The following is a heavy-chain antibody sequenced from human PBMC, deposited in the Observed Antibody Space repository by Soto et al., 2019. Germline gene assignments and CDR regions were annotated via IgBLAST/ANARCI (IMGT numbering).Heavy chain of an antibody. J-gene: IGHJ4*02. D-gene: IGHD3-22*01. V-gene: IGHV4-34*01. CDR2: INHSGST. Sequence: PSETLSLTCAVYGGSFSGYYWSWIRQPPGKGLEWIGEINHSGSTNYNPSLKSRVTISVDTSKNQFSLKLSSVTAADTAVYYCARGDYDSSECYFDYWGQGTLVTVSS. CDR3: ARGDYDSSECYFDY. CDR1: GGSFSGYY.